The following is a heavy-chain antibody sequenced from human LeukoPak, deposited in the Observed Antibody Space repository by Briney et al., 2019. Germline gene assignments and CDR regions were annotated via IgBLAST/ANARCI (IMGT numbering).Heavy chain of an antibody. CDR3: ARRDYDILTGYYWFDP. J-gene: IGHJ5*02. V-gene: IGHV4-34*01. CDR2: INHSGST. Sequence: PSEPLSLTCAVYGGSFSGYYWSWIRQPPGKGLEWIGEINHSGSTNYSPSLKSRVTISIDTSKNQFSLKLSSVTAADTAVYYCARRDYDILTGYYWFDPWGQGTLVTVSS. D-gene: IGHD3-9*01. CDR1: GGSFSGYY.